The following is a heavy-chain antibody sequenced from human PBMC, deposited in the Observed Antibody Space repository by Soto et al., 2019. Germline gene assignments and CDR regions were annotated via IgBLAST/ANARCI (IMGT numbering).Heavy chain of an antibody. Sequence: EVHLVESGGGLVQPGVSLRLSCAASGFTFSNYWMYWVRQAPGKGLVWVSRVNNDGTDTTHADSVKGRFTISRDNADNTVYLQMNSLREEDTAVYYCARGGLQHALDVWGQGSTVNVPS. J-gene: IGHJ6*02. CDR3: ARGGLQHALDV. CDR1: GFTFSNYW. D-gene: IGHD6-13*01. CDR2: VNNDGTDT. V-gene: IGHV3-74*03.